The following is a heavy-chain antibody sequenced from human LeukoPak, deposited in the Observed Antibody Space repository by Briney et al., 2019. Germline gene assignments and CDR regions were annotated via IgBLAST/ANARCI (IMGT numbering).Heavy chain of an antibody. J-gene: IGHJ4*02. D-gene: IGHD6-19*01. CDR1: GFTFSTYG. Sequence: PGGPLRLSCAASGFTFSTYGMHWGRQAPGKGLEWVAVTSYDGSKYYYADSVKGRFTISRDNSKNTRYLPLNNVRADDAAVYYCTKELAVADMFDYWGGGAQLIVSS. CDR3: TKELAVADMFDY. V-gene: IGHV3-30*18. CDR2: TSYDGSKY.